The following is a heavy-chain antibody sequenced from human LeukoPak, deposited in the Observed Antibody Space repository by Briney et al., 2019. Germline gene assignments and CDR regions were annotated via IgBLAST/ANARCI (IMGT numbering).Heavy chain of an antibody. CDR2: IRKKVNSYST. CDR1: GFTFSDHY. Sequence: GASLRLSCAASGFTFSDHYMDWVRQAPGKGLEWVGRIRKKVNSYSTEYAASVKGRFTISRDDSKNSLYLQMNSLKTEDTAVYYCARDEGHMVRGVIEEWFDPWGQGTLVTVSS. J-gene: IGHJ5*02. V-gene: IGHV3-72*01. CDR3: ARDEGHMVRGVIEEWFDP. D-gene: IGHD3-10*01.